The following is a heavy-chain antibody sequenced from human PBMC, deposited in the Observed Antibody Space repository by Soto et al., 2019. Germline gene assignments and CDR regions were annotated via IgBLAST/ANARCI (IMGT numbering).Heavy chain of an antibody. V-gene: IGHV3-30*18. CDR2: ISYDGSNK. D-gene: IGHD3-9*01. CDR1: GFTFSSYG. CDR3: AKDTRYLADILAHPTWFEY. Sequence: PGGSLRLSCAASGFTFSSYGMHWVRQAPGKGLEWVAVISYDGSNKYYADSVKGRFTISRDNSKNTLYLQMNSLRAEDTAVYYCAKDTRYLADILAHPTWFEYWGQGTLVTVSS. J-gene: IGHJ4*02.